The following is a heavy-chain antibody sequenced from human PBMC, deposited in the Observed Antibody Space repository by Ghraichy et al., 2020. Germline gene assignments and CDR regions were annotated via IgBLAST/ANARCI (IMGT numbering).Heavy chain of an antibody. D-gene: IGHD3-22*01. J-gene: IGHJ1*01. CDR3: ARVPQYYYDSSGSEGWNFQH. Sequence: ASVKVSCKASGYTFTSYDINWVRQATGQGLEWMGWMNPNSGNTGYAQKFQGRVTMTRNTSISTAYMELSSLRSEDTAVYYCARVPQYYYDSSGSEGWNFQHWGQGTLVTVSS. CDR2: MNPNSGNT. V-gene: IGHV1-8*01. CDR1: GYTFTSYD.